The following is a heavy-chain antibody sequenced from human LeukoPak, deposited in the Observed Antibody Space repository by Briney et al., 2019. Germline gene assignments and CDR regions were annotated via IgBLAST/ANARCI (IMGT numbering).Heavy chain of an antibody. D-gene: IGHD3-10*01. V-gene: IGHV3-66*01. CDR3: ARDKHDSGSYYLYYYGMDV. Sequence: AGGSLRLSCAASGFTVSSNYMSWVRQAPGKGLEWVSVIYSGGSTYYADFVKGRFTISRDNSKNTLYLQMNSLRAEDTAVYYCARDKHDSGSYYLYYYGMDVWGQGTTVTVSS. CDR2: IYSGGST. J-gene: IGHJ6*02. CDR1: GFTVSSNY.